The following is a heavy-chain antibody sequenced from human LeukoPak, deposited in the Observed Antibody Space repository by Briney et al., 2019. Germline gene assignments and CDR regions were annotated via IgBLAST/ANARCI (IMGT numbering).Heavy chain of an antibody. Sequence: TGGSLRLSCAASGFTFSSSAMSWVRQAPGKGLEWVSAISGGGGSTYYADSVKGRFTISRDNSKNTLYLQMSSLRAEDTAVYYCAKGTEWLVPLGPWGQGTLVTVSS. CDR2: ISGGGGST. J-gene: IGHJ5*02. CDR1: GFTFSSSA. CDR3: AKGTEWLVPLGP. D-gene: IGHD6-19*01. V-gene: IGHV3-23*01.